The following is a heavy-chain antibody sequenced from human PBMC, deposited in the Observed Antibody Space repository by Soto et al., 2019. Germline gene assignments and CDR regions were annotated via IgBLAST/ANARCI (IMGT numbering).Heavy chain of an antibody. J-gene: IGHJ4*02. Sequence: PAGSVRLSGAASGFIFSSYGMHRVRQAPGKGLEWVAVISYDGSNKYYADSVKGRFTISSDNSKNTLYLQMNSLRAEDTAVYYCANEAFGGSSHLIPGLDYWGQGTLVTVSS. CDR3: ANEAFGGSSHLIPGLDY. CDR1: GFIFSSYG. D-gene: IGHD1-26*01. CDR2: ISYDGSNK. V-gene: IGHV3-30*18.